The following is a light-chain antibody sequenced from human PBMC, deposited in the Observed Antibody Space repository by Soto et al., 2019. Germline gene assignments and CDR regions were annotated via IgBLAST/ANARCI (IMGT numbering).Light chain of an antibody. CDR2: DAS. CDR1: QSVSSY. J-gene: IGKJ4*01. V-gene: IGKV3-11*01. CDR3: QQRSNWPLT. Sequence: EIVLTQSPATLSLSPGERATLSCRASQSVSSYLAWYHQKPGQAPRLLIYDASNRATGIPARFSGSGSGTDCNLTISSLEPEDVSVYYCQQRSNWPLTFCGGTKVDI.